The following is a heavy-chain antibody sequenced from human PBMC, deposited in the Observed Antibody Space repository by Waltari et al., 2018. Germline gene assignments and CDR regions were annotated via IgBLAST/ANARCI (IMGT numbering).Heavy chain of an antibody. Sequence: QLQLQESGPGLVKPSETLSLTCTVSGGSISSSSYYWGWIRQPPGKGLEWIGSIYYSGSTYYNPSLKSRVTISVDTSKNQFSLKLSSVTAADTAVYYCARHWAGIIIYCTNGVCWFDPWGQGTLVTVSS. CDR2: IYYSGST. V-gene: IGHV4-39*01. CDR1: GGSISSSSYY. D-gene: IGHD2-8*01. J-gene: IGHJ5*02. CDR3: ARHWAGIIIYCTNGVCWFDP.